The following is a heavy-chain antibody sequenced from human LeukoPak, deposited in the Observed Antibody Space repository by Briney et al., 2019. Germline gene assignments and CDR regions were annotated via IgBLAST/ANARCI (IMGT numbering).Heavy chain of an antibody. CDR1: GDSISSSSYY. CDR2: IYYSGST. D-gene: IGHD4-23*01. CDR3: ARDYLGGNPDAFDI. V-gene: IGHV4-39*07. J-gene: IGHJ3*02. Sequence: SETLSLTCTVSGDSISSSSYYWGWIRQPPGKELEWIGRIYYSGSTYYNPSLNSRVTISVDTSKNQFSLKLSSVTAADTAVYYCARDYLGGNPDAFDIWGQGTMVTVFS.